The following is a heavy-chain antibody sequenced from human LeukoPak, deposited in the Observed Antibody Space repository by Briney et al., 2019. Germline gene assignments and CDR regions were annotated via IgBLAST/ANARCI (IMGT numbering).Heavy chain of an antibody. Sequence: GASVKVSCKASGFTFTSYYMHWVRQAPEQGLEWMGIINPSGGRATYAQKFQGRVTMTTDTSTSTAYMELRSLRSDDTAVYYCARPAWEPKATDAFDIWGQGTMVTVSS. CDR3: ARPAWEPKATDAFDI. J-gene: IGHJ3*02. V-gene: IGHV1-46*01. D-gene: IGHD1-26*01. CDR1: GFTFTSYY. CDR2: INPSGGRA.